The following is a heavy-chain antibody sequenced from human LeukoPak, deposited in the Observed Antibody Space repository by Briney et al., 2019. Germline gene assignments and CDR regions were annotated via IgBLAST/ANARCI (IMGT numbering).Heavy chain of an antibody. CDR3: ASHVF. Sequence: GGSLRLSXAASGFTFSDHYMDWVRQAPGKGLEWVGRTRNKANSYTTEYAASVKGRFTISRDDSKNSLYLQMNSLKTEDTAVYYCASHVFWGQGTMVTVSS. J-gene: IGHJ3*01. V-gene: IGHV3-72*01. CDR2: TRNKANSYTT. CDR1: GFTFSDHY.